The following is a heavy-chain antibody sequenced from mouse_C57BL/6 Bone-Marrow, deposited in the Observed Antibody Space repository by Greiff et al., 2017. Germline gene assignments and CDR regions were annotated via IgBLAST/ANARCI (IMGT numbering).Heavy chain of an antibody. CDR2: IRTYNGNT. CDR3: AREAVYYFYAMDY. D-gene: IGHD1-1*01. CDR1: GYTFTDCA. J-gene: IGHJ4*01. Sequence: QVQLQQSGPEVVRPGVSVKISCKGSGYTFTDCALHWVKQSHAKRLEWIGVIRTYNGNTHYNQRFKGKATMTVDKSSSTAYMELARVTSEDSAIYYCAREAVYYFYAMDYWGQGTSVTVSS. V-gene: IGHV1-67*01.